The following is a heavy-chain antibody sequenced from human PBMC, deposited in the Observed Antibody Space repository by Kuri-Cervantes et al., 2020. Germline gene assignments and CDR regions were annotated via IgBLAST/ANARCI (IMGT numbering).Heavy chain of an antibody. D-gene: IGHD4-17*01. CDR3: ATGGGYGDYVLLCY. CDR1: GFTFSSSA. CDR2: IVVGSGNT. J-gene: IGHJ4*02. Sequence: SVKVSCKASGFTFSSSAVQWVRQARGQRLEWIGWIVVGSGNTNYAQKFQERVTIRRDMSTNTAYMELSSLRSEDTAVYYCATGGGYGDYVLLCYWGQGTLVTVSS. V-gene: IGHV1-58*01.